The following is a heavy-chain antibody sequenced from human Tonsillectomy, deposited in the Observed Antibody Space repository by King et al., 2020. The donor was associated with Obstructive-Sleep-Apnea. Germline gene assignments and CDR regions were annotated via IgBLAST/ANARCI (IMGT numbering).Heavy chain of an antibody. D-gene: IGHD3-3*01. V-gene: IGHV3-48*04. Sequence: VQLVESGGGLVQPGGSLRLSCAASGFTFSSYSMNWVRQAPGKGLEWVSYISSSSSTIYYADSVKGRFTISRDNAKNSLYLQMNSLRAEDTAVYYCARDARTSYDFWSGLIRIPNWFDPWGQGTLVTVSS. CDR1: GFTFSSYS. CDR3: ARDARTSYDFWSGLIRIPNWFDP. CDR2: ISSSSSTI. J-gene: IGHJ5*02.